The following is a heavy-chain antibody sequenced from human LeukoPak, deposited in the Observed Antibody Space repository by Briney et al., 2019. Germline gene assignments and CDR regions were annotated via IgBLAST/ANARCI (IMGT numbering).Heavy chain of an antibody. V-gene: IGHV3-23*01. Sequence: GGSLRLFCAGSGFTFSSYSMSWVRQAPGKGLEWVAAISGSADRTFYADSVKGRFTISRDNSENTLYLQMNSLRAEDTAVYYCAKDKPGSTWDYWGQGTLVTVSS. CDR3: AKDKPGSTWDY. CDR1: GFTFSSYS. CDR2: ISGSADRT. J-gene: IGHJ4*01. D-gene: IGHD1-7*01.